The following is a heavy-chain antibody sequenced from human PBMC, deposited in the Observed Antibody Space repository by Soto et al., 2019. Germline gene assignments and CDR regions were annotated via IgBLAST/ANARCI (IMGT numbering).Heavy chain of an antibody. CDR1: GFSLSTSGVG. CDR3: AHGSIAVAGTGPPFDY. CDR2: IYWDDDK. Sequence: SGPTLVNPTQTLTLTCTFSGFSLSTSGVGVGWIRQPPGKALEWLALIYWDDDKRYSPSLKSRLTITKDTSKNQVVLTMTNMDPVDTATYYCAHGSIAVAGTGPPFDYWGQGTLVTVSS. V-gene: IGHV2-5*02. D-gene: IGHD6-19*01. J-gene: IGHJ4*02.